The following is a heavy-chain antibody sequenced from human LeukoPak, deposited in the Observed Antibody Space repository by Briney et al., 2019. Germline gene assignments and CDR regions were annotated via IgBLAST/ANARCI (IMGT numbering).Heavy chain of an antibody. CDR2: IKQDGSEK. CDR3: ARAAGYSYGNFDY. J-gene: IGHJ4*02. V-gene: IGHV3-7*01. Sequence: GGSLRLSCAASGFTFSSYWMTWARQAPGKGLEWVANIKQDGSEKYYVDSVKGRFTISRDNAKNSLYLQMNSLRAEDTAVYYCARAAGYSYGNFDYWGQGTLVTVSS. CDR1: GFTFSSYW. D-gene: IGHD5-18*01.